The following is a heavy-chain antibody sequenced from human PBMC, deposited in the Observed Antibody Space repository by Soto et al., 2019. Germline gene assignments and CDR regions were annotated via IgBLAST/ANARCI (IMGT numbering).Heavy chain of an antibody. CDR1: GGSISSGNYY. D-gene: IGHD1-7*01. CDR3: ATMGTPATGLYYFDY. CDR2: ISYSGSI. Sequence: PSETLSLTCTVSGGSISSGNYYWSWIRQPPGKGLEWIGFISYSGSIYYNASLKSRVTISVDTSKNQFSLNLSFVTAADTAVYYCATMGTPATGLYYFDYWGQGTLVTVSS. J-gene: IGHJ4*02. V-gene: IGHV4-30-4*01.